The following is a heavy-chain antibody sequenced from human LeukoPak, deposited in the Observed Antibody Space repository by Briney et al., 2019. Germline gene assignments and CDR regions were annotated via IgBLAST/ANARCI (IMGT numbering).Heavy chain of an antibody. Sequence: GGSLRLSCGASGFIFTSYWMTWARQAPGKGLEWVSSISSSSSYIYYADSVKGRFTISRDNAKNSLYLQMNSLRAEDTAVYYCANYDSSGPTDYWGQGTLVTVSS. J-gene: IGHJ4*02. CDR2: ISSSSSYI. D-gene: IGHD3-22*01. CDR3: ANYDSSGPTDY. CDR1: GFIFTSYW. V-gene: IGHV3-21*01.